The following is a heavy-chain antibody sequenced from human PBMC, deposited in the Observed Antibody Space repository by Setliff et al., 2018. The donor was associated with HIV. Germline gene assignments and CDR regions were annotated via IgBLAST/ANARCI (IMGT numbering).Heavy chain of an antibody. D-gene: IGHD6-19*01. CDR1: GGSISSYY. CDR2: IYTSGIT. V-gene: IGHV4-4*08. J-gene: IGHJ4*02. Sequence: LSLTCTVSGGSISSYYWSWIRLPPGKGLEWIGYIYTSGITNYNPSLKSRVTMSADTSKNQFSLKLSSVTAADTAVYYCARDYSGWYYFDCWGQGTLVTVSS. CDR3: ARDYSGWYYFDC.